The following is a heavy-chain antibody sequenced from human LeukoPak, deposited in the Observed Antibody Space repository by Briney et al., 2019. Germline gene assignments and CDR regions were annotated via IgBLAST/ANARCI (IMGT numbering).Heavy chain of an antibody. Sequence: SSETLSLTCTVSGGSISSYYWSWIRQPPGKGLEWIGYIYYSGSTNYNPSLKSRVTISVDTSKNQFSLKLSSVTAADTAVYYCARHYDSSGYYYQIDYWGQGTLVTVSS. D-gene: IGHD3-22*01. CDR3: ARHYDSSGYYYQIDY. CDR1: GGSISSYY. CDR2: IYYSGST. J-gene: IGHJ4*02. V-gene: IGHV4-59*08.